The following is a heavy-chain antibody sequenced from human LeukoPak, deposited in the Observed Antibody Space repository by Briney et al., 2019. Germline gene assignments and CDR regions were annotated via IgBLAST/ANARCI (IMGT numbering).Heavy chain of an antibody. CDR1: GFTFSDYS. CDR2: ISSSSNTI. D-gene: IGHD3-16*01. Sequence: GGSLRLSCAASGFTFSDYSMNWVRQAPGKGLEWVSYISSSSNTIYYADSVKGRFTISGDNAKNSLYLQMNSLRAEDTAVYYCARDRAAGAYPWYFDYWGQGTLVTVSS. J-gene: IGHJ4*02. V-gene: IGHV3-48*01. CDR3: ARDRAAGAYPWYFDY.